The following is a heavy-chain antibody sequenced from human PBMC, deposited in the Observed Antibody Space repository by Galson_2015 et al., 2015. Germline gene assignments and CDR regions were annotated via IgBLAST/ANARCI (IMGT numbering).Heavy chain of an antibody. CDR2: ISYDGSNK. CDR1: GFTFSSYG. Sequence: SLRLSCAASGFTFSSYGMHWVRQAPGKGLEWVAVISYDGSNKYYADSVKGRFTISRDNSKNTLYLQMNSLRAEDTAVYYCAKGLGRYSSGWYDFDYWGQGTLVTVSS. V-gene: IGHV3-30*18. D-gene: IGHD6-19*01. J-gene: IGHJ4*02. CDR3: AKGLGRYSSGWYDFDY.